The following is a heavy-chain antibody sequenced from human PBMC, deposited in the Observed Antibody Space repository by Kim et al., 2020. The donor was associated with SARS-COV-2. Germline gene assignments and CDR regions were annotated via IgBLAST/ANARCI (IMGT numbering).Heavy chain of an antibody. D-gene: IGHD5-18*01. CDR1: GFTFSNAW. V-gene: IGHV3-15*01. Sequence: GGSLRLSCAASGFTFSNAWMSWVRQAPGKGLEWVGRIKSKTDGGTTDYAAPVKGRFTISRDDSKNTLYLQMNSLKTEDTAVYYCTTSWIQLWPPLDYWGQGTLVTVSS. CDR3: TTSWIQLWPPLDY. J-gene: IGHJ4*02. CDR2: IKSKTDGGTT.